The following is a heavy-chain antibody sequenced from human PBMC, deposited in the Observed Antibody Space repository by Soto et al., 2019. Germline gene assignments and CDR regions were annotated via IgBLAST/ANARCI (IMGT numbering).Heavy chain of an antibody. CDR2: ISGSGGST. CDR1: GFTFSSYA. V-gene: IGHV3-23*01. Sequence: EVQLLESGGGVVQPGGSLRLSCAASGFTFSSYAMSWVRQAPGKGLEWVSAISGSGGSTYYADSVKGRFTISRDNSKNTLYLQMNSLRAEDTAVYYCAKDLAVAGDINWFDPWGQGTLVTVSS. D-gene: IGHD6-19*01. CDR3: AKDLAVAGDINWFDP. J-gene: IGHJ5*02.